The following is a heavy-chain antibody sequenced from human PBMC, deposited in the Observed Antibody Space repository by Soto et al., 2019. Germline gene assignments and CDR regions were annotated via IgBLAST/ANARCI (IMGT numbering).Heavy chain of an antibody. V-gene: IGHV1-3*01. CDR1: GYTFTSYA. Sequence: ASVKVSCKASGYTFTSYAMHWVRQAPGQRLEWMGWINAGNGNTKYSQKFQGRVTITRDTSASTAYMELSSLRSEDTAVYYCARDSRPDYGDYAYYFDYWGQGTLVTVSS. CDR2: INAGNGNT. CDR3: ARDSRPDYGDYAYYFDY. J-gene: IGHJ4*02. D-gene: IGHD4-17*01.